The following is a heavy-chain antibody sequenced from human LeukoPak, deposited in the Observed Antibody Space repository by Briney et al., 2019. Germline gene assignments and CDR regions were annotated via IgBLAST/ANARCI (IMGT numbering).Heavy chain of an antibody. Sequence: SETLSLTCAVYGGSFSGYYWSWIRQPPGKGLEWIGEINYSGSTNYNPSLKSRVTISVDTSKNQFSLKLSSVTAADTAVYYCARAEGTTGIAAAGTFDYWGQGTLVTVSS. J-gene: IGHJ4*02. CDR2: INYSGST. CDR1: GGSFSGYY. D-gene: IGHD6-13*01. CDR3: ARAEGTTGIAAAGTFDY. V-gene: IGHV4-34*01.